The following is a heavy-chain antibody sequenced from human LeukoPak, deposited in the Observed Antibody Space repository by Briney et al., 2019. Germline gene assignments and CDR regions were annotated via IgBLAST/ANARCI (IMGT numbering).Heavy chain of an antibody. CDR2: ISSDGNHK. J-gene: IGHJ5*02. Sequence: PGGSLRLSCAASGFTFSTYAMHWVRQAPGKGLEWGAAISSDGNHKHFADSVRGRFTISRDNSKNTLFLQMNSLRPDDTAVYYCARDRLPPPGVYCFDPWGQGTLVTVSS. D-gene: IGHD5-12*01. CDR3: ARDRLPPPGVYCFDP. V-gene: IGHV3-30-3*01. CDR1: GFTFSTYA.